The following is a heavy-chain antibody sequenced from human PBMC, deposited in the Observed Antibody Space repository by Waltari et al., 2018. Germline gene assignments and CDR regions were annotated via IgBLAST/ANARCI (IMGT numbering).Heavy chain of an antibody. V-gene: IGHV4-30-4*08. Sequence: QVQLQESGPGLVKPSQTLSLTCTVSGGSISSGDYYWSWIRQPPGKGLEWIGYIYYSGITYYNPSLKSRVTISVDTSKNQFTLQLSSVTAADTAVYYCARVWGYYSGGSCYGLDVWGKGTTVTVSS. CDR1: GGSISSGDYY. D-gene: IGHD2-15*01. J-gene: IGHJ6*04. CDR2: IYYSGIT. CDR3: ARVWGYYSGGSCYGLDV.